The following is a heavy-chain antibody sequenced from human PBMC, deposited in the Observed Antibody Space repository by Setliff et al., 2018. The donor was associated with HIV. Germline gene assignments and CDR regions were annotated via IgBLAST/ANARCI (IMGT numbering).Heavy chain of an antibody. CDR1: GGSISSYY. CDR3: ARGPLYCSGGNCYLYYFDY. CDR2: IYTSGST. V-gene: IGHV4-4*07. J-gene: IGHJ4*02. Sequence: SETLSLTCTVSGGSISSYYWSWIRQPAGKGLEWIGRIYTSGSTNYNPSLKSRVTMSVDTSKNQFSLKLSSVTAADTAVYYCARGPLYCSGGNCYLYYFDYWGQGTLVTVSS. D-gene: IGHD2-15*01.